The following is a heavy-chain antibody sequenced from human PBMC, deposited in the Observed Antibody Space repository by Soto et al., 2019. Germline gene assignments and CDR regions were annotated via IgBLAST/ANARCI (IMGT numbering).Heavy chain of an antibody. J-gene: IGHJ6*02. Sequence: PGGSLRLSCAASGFFFSSYTMNCVRQAPGKGLEWISSINSLSTSKYYADSLKGRCTISRDNAKNSLFMQIDSLRDEDTAIYYCARVLSGYARTSQRGSDVWGQGNTVTVSS. CDR1: GFFFSSYT. CDR2: INSLSTSK. V-gene: IGHV3-21*01. D-gene: IGHD3-22*01. CDR3: ARVLSGYARTSQRGSDV.